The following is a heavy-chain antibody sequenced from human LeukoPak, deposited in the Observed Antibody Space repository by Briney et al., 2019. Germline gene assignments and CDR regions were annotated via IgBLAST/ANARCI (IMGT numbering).Heavy chain of an antibody. CDR3: ARGDSNYYYYYMDV. CDR2: IYYSGST. V-gene: IGHV4-39*07. CDR1: GGSISSSSYY. J-gene: IGHJ6*03. D-gene: IGHD6-13*01. Sequence: KTSETLSLTCTVSGGSISSSSYYWGWIRQPPGKGLEWIGSIYYSGSTYYNPSLKSRVTISVDTSKNQFSLKLSSVTAADTAVYYCARGDSNYYYYYMDVWGKGTTVTVSS.